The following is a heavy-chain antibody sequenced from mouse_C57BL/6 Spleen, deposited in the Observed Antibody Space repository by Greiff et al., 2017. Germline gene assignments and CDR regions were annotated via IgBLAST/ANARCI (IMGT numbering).Heavy chain of an antibody. D-gene: IGHD1-1*01. CDR1: GYTFTDYE. J-gene: IGHJ3*01. Sequence: LQESGAELVRPGASVTLSCKASGYTFTDYEMHWVKQTPVHGLEWIGAIDPETGGTAYNQKFKGKAILTADKSSSTAYMELRSLTSEDSAVYYCTRPYYGSSSAWFAYWGQGTLVTVSA. V-gene: IGHV1-15*01. CDR3: TRPYYGSSSAWFAY. CDR2: IDPETGGT.